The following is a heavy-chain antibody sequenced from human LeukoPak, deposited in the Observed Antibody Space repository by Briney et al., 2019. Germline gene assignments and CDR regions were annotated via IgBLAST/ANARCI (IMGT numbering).Heavy chain of an antibody. CDR3: ARSAFIVVVTAPSYYFDY. D-gene: IGHD2-21*02. V-gene: IGHV4-31*03. Sequence: SETLSLTCTVSGGSISSGGYYWSWIRQHPGKGLEWIGYIYYSGSTYYNPSLKSRVTISVDTSKSQFSLKLSSVTAADTAVYYCARSAFIVVVTAPSYYFDYWGQGTLVTVSS. J-gene: IGHJ4*02. CDR1: GGSISSGGYY. CDR2: IYYSGST.